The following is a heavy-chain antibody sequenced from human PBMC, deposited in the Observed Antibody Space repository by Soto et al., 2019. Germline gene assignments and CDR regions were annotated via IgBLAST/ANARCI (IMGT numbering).Heavy chain of an antibody. Sequence: QVQLVQSGAEVKKPGSSVKVSCQASGGTFSSYAISWVRQAPGQGLEWMGGTIPIFGTATYAQKFQVRFTITADKSTVTAYMGLSSLRSEDTAVYYCARHYYGSGSYLIGDVSMDVWGQGTTVTVSS. V-gene: IGHV1-69*06. J-gene: IGHJ6*02. CDR3: ARHYYGSGSYLIGDVSMDV. CDR1: GGTFSSYA. D-gene: IGHD3-10*01. CDR2: TIPIFGTA.